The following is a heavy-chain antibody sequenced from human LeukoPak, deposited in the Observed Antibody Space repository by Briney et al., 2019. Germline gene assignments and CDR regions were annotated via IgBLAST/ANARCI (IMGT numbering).Heavy chain of an antibody. CDR3: ARSNGYCSSTSCYISWFDP. D-gene: IGHD2-2*02. J-gene: IGHJ5*02. CDR1: GGSLSSYY. CDR2: IYTSGST. V-gene: IGHV4-4*09. Sequence: SETLSLTCTVSGGSLSSYYWSWIRQPPGKGLEWIGYIYTSGSTNYNPSLKSRVTISVDTSKNQFSLKLSSVTAADTAVYYCARSNGYCSSTSCYISWFDPWGQGTLVTVSS.